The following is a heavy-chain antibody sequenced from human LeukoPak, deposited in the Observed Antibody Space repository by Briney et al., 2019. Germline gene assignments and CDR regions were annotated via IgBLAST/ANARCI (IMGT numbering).Heavy chain of an antibody. CDR1: GFTFDDYA. Sequence: GGSLRLSCAASGFTFDDYAMHWVRQAPGKGLEWVSGISWNSGSIGYADSVKGRFTISRDNAKNSLYLQMNSLRAEDTALYYCAKDMDIVATSFDYWGQGTLVTVPS. V-gene: IGHV3-9*01. J-gene: IGHJ4*02. CDR3: AKDMDIVATSFDY. D-gene: IGHD5-12*01. CDR2: ISWNSGSI.